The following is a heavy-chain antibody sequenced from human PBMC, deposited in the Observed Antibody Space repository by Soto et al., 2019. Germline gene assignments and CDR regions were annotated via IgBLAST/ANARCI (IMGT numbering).Heavy chain of an antibody. V-gene: IGHV4-39*01. CDR2: FFYGGRT. CDR3: ATVASTHFDS. CDR1: GGSISSPSYN. D-gene: IGHD1-1*01. Sequence: QVQLQQSGPGLLKPSETLSLTCTVSGGSISSPSYNWGWVRQPPGKGPEWIGSFFYGGRTHYSPSLERRLSISVDTARSQVSLILTSVTAADTAVYYCATVASTHFDSWGQGDRVVVSS. J-gene: IGHJ4*02.